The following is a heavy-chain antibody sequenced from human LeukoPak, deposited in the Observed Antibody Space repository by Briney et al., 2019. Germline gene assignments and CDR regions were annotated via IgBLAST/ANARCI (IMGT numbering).Heavy chain of an antibody. V-gene: IGHV4-34*01. D-gene: IGHD5-12*01. CDR3: ARTAYNGYDDDAFDI. CDR2: INHSGST. Sequence: NPSETLSLTCAVDGGSFSGYYWSWIRQPPGKGLEWIGEINHSGSTNYNPSLKSRVTISVDTSKNQFSLKVSSVTAADTAVYYCARTAYNGYDDDAFDIWGQGTMVTVSS. CDR1: GGSFSGYY. J-gene: IGHJ3*02.